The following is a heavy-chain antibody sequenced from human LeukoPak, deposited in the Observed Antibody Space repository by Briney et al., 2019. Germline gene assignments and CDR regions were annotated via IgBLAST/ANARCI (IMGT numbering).Heavy chain of an antibody. V-gene: IGHV4-39*07. CDR2: IYYSGTS. CDR1: DGSISSRSVY. CDR3: ARGRGRLSGSYYGGADYYYYYMDV. Sequence: PSETLSLTCSVADGSISSRSVYWGWIRQSPGKGLEWIGSIYYSGTSYYNPSLKSRVTISVDTSKNQFSLKLSSVTAADTAVYYCARGRGRLSGSYYGGADYYYYYMDVWGKGTTVTVSS. D-gene: IGHD1-26*01. J-gene: IGHJ6*03.